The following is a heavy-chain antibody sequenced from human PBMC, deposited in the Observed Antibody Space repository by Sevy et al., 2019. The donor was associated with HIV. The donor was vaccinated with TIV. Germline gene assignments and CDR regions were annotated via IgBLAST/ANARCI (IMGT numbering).Heavy chain of an antibody. J-gene: IGHJ4*02. Sequence: GGSLRLSCAGSGFTFGGYMMNWVRQAPGRGLEWVARVSRNGGTPEYGDSAKGRFTISRDNSKNTVYLQLKELRAEDTALYYCVKEGRDDFNPYLDSWGQGILVTVSS. CDR3: VKEGRDDFNPYLDS. CDR1: GFTFGGYM. CDR2: VSRNGGTP. V-gene: IGHV3-23*01. D-gene: IGHD3-10*01.